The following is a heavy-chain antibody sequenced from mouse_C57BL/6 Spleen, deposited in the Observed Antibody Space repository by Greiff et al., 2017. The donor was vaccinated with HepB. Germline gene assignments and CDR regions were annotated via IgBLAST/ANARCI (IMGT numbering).Heavy chain of an antibody. CDR3: ARGDSNYDYYAMDY. CDR1: GYTFTDYY. Sequence: EVQLQQSGPVLVKPGASVKMSCKASGYTFTDYYMNWVKQSHGKSLEWIGVINPYNGGTSYNQKFKGKATLTVDKSSSTAYMELNSLTSEDSAVYYCARGDSNYDYYAMDYWGQGTSVTVSS. CDR2: INPYNGGT. D-gene: IGHD2-5*01. V-gene: IGHV1-19*01. J-gene: IGHJ4*01.